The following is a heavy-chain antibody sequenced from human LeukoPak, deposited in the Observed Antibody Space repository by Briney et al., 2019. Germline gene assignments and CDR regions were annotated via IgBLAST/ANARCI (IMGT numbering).Heavy chain of an antibody. CDR2: IYTSGST. CDR3: ARDWSENGYDSYSY. J-gene: IGHJ4*02. CDR1: GGSFSGYY. D-gene: IGHD5-12*01. Sequence: PSETLSLTCAVYGGSFSGYYWSWIRQPAGKGLEWIGRIYTSGSTNYNPSLKSRVTMSVDTSKNQFSLKLSSVTAADTAVYYCARDWSENGYDSYSYWGQGTLVTVSS. V-gene: IGHV4-4*07.